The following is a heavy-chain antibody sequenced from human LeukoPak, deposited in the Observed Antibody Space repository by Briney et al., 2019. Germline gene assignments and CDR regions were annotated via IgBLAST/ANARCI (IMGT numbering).Heavy chain of an antibody. D-gene: IGHD3-10*01. Sequence: RESGPTLVNPTQTLTLTCTFSGFSLSTSGMCVSWIRQPPVKALEWLARIDWDDDKYYSTSLKTRLTISKDTPKNQVVLTMTNMDPVDTATYYCARINYYGSGSYYTDVWGQGTTVTVSS. CDR2: IDWDDDK. CDR3: ARINYYGSGSYYTDV. J-gene: IGHJ6*02. V-gene: IGHV2-70*11. CDR1: GFSLSTSGMC.